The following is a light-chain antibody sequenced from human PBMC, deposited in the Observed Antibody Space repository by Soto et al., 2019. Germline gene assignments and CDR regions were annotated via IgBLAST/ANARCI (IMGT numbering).Light chain of an antibody. Sequence: DIQMTQSPPSLSASVGDRVTITCRASQSVSTYLHWYQHKPGTAPRLLIYAASHLEPGAPSRFSGSGSGTDFTLTIISLQVEDFATYYCEQSYSTPLTFGPG. J-gene: IGKJ3*01. CDR3: EQSYSTPLT. CDR1: QSVSTY. CDR2: AAS. V-gene: IGKV1-39*01.